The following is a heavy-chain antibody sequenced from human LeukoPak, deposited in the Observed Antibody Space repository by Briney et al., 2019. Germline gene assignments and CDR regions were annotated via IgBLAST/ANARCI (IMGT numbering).Heavy chain of an antibody. D-gene: IGHD1-26*01. V-gene: IGHV3-30*18. CDR3: AKDERIVGATARYFDL. J-gene: IGHJ2*01. Sequence: GGSLRLSCAASGFTFSSYGMHWVRQAPGKGLEWVAVISYDGSNKYYADSVKGRFTISRDNSKNTLYLQMSSLRAEDTAVYYCAKDERIVGATARYFDLWGRGTLATVSS. CDR2: ISYDGSNK. CDR1: GFTFSSYG.